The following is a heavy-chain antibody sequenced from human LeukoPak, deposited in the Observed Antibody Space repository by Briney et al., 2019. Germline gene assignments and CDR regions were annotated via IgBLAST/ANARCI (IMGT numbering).Heavy chain of an antibody. CDR2: IYTSGST. J-gene: IGHJ4*02. CDR1: GGSMSSDSYY. CDR3: AGSGSYYFIDF. Sequence: PSQTLSLTCTVSGGSMSSDSYYWSWIRQPAGKGLEWIGRIYTSGSTNYNPSLKSRVTISVDTSKNQFSLKLSSVTAADTVVYYCAGSGSYYFIDFWGQGTLVTVSS. D-gene: IGHD1-26*01. V-gene: IGHV4-61*02.